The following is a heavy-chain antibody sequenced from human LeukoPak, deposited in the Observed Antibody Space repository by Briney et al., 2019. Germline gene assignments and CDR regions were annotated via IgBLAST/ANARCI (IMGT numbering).Heavy chain of an antibody. Sequence: SETLSLTCTVSGGSVSSGSSYWNWIRQPPGKGLEWIGYVYNSGGTNYNPSLKSRVTISLDTSKNQFSLKLNSVTAADTAVYYCARHYGPWGQGTLVTVSS. V-gene: IGHV4-61*01. CDR1: GGSVSSGSSY. J-gene: IGHJ5*02. CDR3: ARHYGP. CDR2: VYNSGGT. D-gene: IGHD3-16*01.